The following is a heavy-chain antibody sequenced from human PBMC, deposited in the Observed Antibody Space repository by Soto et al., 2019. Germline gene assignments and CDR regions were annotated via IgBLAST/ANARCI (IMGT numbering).Heavy chain of an antibody. CDR3: ARDRSSWQENWFDP. CDR1: GYSFTGYC. V-gene: IGHV1-2*02. D-gene: IGHD6-13*01. Sequence: AAVKVSCKASGYSFTGYCMHWVRQAPGQGPEWMGWINPNSGGTNYAQKFQGRVTMTRETSISTAYMELSRLRSDDTAVYYCARDRSSWQENWFDPWGQGTLVTVSS. CDR2: INPNSGGT. J-gene: IGHJ5*02.